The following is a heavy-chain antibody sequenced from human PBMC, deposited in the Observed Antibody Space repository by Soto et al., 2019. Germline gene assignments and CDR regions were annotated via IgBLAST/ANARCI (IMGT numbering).Heavy chain of an antibody. J-gene: IGHJ4*02. CDR3: AKDQYYYDSSGYPDNY. V-gene: IGHV3-30*18. CDR2: ISYDGSNK. CDR1: GFTFSSYG. Sequence: GGSLRLSCAASGFTFSSYGMHWVRQAPGTGLEWVAVISYDGSNKYYADSVKGRFTISRDNSKNTLYLQMNSLRAEDTAVYYCAKDQYYYDSSGYPDNYWGQGTLVTVSS. D-gene: IGHD3-22*01.